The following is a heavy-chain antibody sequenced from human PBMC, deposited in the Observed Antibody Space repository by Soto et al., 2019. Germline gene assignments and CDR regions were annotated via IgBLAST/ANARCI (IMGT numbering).Heavy chain of an antibody. Sequence: QVQLQESGPGLVKPSQTLSLTCTVSGGSISSGGYYWSWIRQYPGKGLELIGYSYYSGSTYYNPSLKSRITISEDTSENQFSLELTSVTAADTAVYYCARDRAYGGGRFDYWGQGTLVTVSS. CDR2: SYYSGST. CDR3: ARDRAYGGGRFDY. J-gene: IGHJ4*02. V-gene: IGHV4-31*03. D-gene: IGHD3-16*01. CDR1: GGSISSGGYY.